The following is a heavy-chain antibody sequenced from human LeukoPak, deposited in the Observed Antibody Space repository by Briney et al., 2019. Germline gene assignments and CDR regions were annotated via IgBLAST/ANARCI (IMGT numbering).Heavy chain of an antibody. J-gene: IGHJ6*03. V-gene: IGHV1-46*01. CDR1: GYTFTSYY. CDR3: ANAVGATDDYYYYMDV. Sequence: ASVKVSCKASGYTFTSYYMHWVRQAPGQGLEWMGIINPSGGSTSYAQKFQGRVTITADESTSTAYMELSSLRSEDTAVYYCANAVGATDDYYYYMDVWGKGTTVTISS. D-gene: IGHD1-26*01. CDR2: INPSGGST.